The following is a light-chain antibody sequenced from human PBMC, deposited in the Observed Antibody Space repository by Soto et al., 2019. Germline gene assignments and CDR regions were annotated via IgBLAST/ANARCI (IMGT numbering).Light chain of an antibody. CDR2: EGN. CDR3: CSYAPSRTLL. CDR1: SSDVGTYNL. J-gene: IGLJ2*01. Sequence: QSVLTQPASVSGSPGESITISCTGTSSDVGTYNLVTWYQQHPGRVPKLILYEGNKRPSGVSSRFSASKSGNTASLTISGLQAEYEADYFCCSYAPSRTLLFGGGTKLTVL. V-gene: IGLV2-23*01.